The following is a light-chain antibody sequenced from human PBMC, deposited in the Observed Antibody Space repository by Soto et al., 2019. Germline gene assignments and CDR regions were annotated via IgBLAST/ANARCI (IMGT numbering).Light chain of an antibody. J-gene: IGLJ1*01. CDR3: CSFTSSNTHV. CDR1: SSNIGSNS. CDR2: EVN. V-gene: IGLV1-44*01. Sequence: QSVLTQPPSASETPGRRVVISCSGSSSNIGSNSVNWYQQLPGTAPKLILFEVNKRPSGVSGRFSGSKSGNTASLTISGLQAEDEADYYCCSFTSSNTHVFGTGTKVTVL.